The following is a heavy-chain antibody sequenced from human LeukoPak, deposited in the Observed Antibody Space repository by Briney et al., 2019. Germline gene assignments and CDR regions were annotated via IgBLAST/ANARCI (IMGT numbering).Heavy chain of an antibody. J-gene: IGHJ3*02. CDR3: AKGDSSGYYFGNDAFDI. D-gene: IGHD3-22*01. Sequence: GGSLRLSCSASGFTFSTYWMSWVRQAPGKGLEWVANMRRDGNEIYYLDSVRGRFTISRDNAKNSLYLQMNSLRAEDTAVYYCAKGDSSGYYFGNDAFDIWGQGTMVTVSS. V-gene: IGHV3-7*03. CDR2: MRRDGNEI. CDR1: GFTFSTYW.